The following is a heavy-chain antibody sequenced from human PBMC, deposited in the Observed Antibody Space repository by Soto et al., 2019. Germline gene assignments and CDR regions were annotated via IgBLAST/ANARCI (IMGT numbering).Heavy chain of an antibody. J-gene: IGHJ4*02. V-gene: IGHV3-48*04. D-gene: IGHD7-27*01. CDR3: ARVRSQGNWGKSYFDY. Sequence: GGSLRLSCAASGFTFSSYSMNWVRQAPGKELEWVSYISSSSSTIYYGDSVKGRFTISRDNAKNSLYLQMNSLRAEDTAVYYCARVRSQGNWGKSYFDYGGQGTLVTVSS. CDR1: GFTFSSYS. CDR2: ISSSSSTI.